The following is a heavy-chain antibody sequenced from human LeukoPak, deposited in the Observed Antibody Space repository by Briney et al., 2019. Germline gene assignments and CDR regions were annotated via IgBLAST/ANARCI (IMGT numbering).Heavy chain of an antibody. CDR2: IYHSGST. V-gene: IGHV4-30-2*01. CDR3: AKDRGFSYGFDC. J-gene: IGHJ4*02. CDR1: GGSISSGGYY. Sequence: PSETLSLTCTVSGGSISSGGYYWSWIRQPPGKGLEWIGYIYHSGSTYYNPSLKSRVTISVDRSKNQFSLKLSSVTAADTAVYYCAKDRGFSYGFDCWGQGTLVTVSS. D-gene: IGHD5-18*01.